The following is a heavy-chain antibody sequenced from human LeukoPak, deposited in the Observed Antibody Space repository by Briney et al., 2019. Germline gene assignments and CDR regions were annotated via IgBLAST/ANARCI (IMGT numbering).Heavy chain of an antibody. J-gene: IGHJ4*02. V-gene: IGHV3-23*01. CDR3: ARSYDYYDSSGYAVFDY. CDR2: ISGSGGST. CDR1: GFTFSSYA. Sequence: GGSLRLSCAASGFTFSSYAMSWVHQAPGKGLEWVSAISGSGGSTYYAGSVKGRFTISRDNSKNTLYLQMNSLRAEDTAVYYCARSYDYYDSSGYAVFDYWGQGTLVTVSS. D-gene: IGHD3-22*01.